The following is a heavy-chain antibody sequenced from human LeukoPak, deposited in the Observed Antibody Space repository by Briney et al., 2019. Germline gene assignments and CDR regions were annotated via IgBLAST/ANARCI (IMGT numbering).Heavy chain of an antibody. D-gene: IGHD3-22*01. J-gene: IGHJ3*01. CDR2: VHHSGTT. Sequence: PSETLSLTCVVSGGFISSGGYYWGWIRHPPEKGLEWIGSVHHSGTTYSNTSLKSRVTISVDKSKNQFHLELTSVTAADTAVYYCARNPRNYYDSSGRMGAFDVWGEGTMVTVSS. CDR3: ARNPRNYYDSSGRMGAFDV. CDR1: GGFISSGGYY. V-gene: IGHV4-39*01.